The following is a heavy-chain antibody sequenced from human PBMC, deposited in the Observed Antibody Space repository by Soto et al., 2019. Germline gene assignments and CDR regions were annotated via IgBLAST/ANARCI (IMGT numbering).Heavy chain of an antibody. D-gene: IGHD4-17*01. V-gene: IGHV3-74*01. CDR2: INSDGSST. J-gene: IGHJ5*02. CDR3: ARSHLDYGDYFVLPVVGWFDP. CDR1: GFTFSSYW. Sequence: GGSLRLSCAASGFTFSSYWMHWVRQAPGKGLVWVSRINSDGSSTSYADSVKGRFTISRDNAKNTLYLQMNSLRAEDTAVYYCARSHLDYGDYFVLPVVGWFDPWGQGTLVTVSS.